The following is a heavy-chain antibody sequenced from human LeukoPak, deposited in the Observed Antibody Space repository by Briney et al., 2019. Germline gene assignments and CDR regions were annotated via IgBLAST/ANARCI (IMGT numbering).Heavy chain of an antibody. J-gene: IGHJ4*02. CDR1: GFAFSGYA. D-gene: IGHD1-26*01. Sequence: GGSLRLSCTVSGFAFSGYAMSWVRQAPGKGPEWVSSIGARGNVTYSADSVKGRFTISRDNSKRTLFLQMNSLRAEDTAVYYCAKVHYTSSFPGSFPGRNYFDSWGQGSLVTVSS. CDR3: AKVHYTSSFPGSFPGRNYFDS. V-gene: IGHV3-23*01. CDR2: IGARGNVT.